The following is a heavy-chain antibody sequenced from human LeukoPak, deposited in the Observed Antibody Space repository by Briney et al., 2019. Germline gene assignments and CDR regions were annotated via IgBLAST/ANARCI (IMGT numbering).Heavy chain of an antibody. CDR3: ARDEADCSSTTCYTYYYYMDV. CDR1: GYTFTSYG. Sequence: ASVKVSCKASGYTFTSYGISWVRQAPGQGLEWMGWISAYNGDTNYAQKLQGRVTMTTDTSTSTAYMGLRSLRSDDTAVYYCARDEADCSSTTCYTYYYYMDVWGKGTTVTVSS. D-gene: IGHD2-2*02. V-gene: IGHV1-18*01. CDR2: ISAYNGDT. J-gene: IGHJ6*03.